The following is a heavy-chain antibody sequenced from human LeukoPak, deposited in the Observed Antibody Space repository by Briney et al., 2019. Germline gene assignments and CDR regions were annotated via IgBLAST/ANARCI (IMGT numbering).Heavy chain of an antibody. CDR3: AKALYYYGSGSPIDY. Sequence: GGSLRLSCAASGFTFSSYGMSWVRQAPGKGLEWVSAISGSGGSTYYADSVKGRFTISRDNSKNTLYLQMNSLRAEDTAVYYCAKALYYYGSGSPIDYWGQGTLVTVSS. J-gene: IGHJ4*02. CDR2: ISGSGGST. V-gene: IGHV3-23*01. D-gene: IGHD3-10*01. CDR1: GFTFSSYG.